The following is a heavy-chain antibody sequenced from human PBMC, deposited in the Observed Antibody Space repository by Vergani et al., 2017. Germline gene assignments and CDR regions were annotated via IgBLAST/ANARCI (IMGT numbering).Heavy chain of an antibody. CDR3: ARVVCRGSCYPSHYYYGMDV. J-gene: IGHJ6*02. CDR1: GFTFSDYY. Sequence: QVQLVESGGGLVKPGGSLRLSCAASGFTFSDYYMSWIRQAPGKGLEWVSYISSSGSTIYYADSVKGRFTISRDNAKNSLYLQMNSLRAEDTAVYYCARVVCRGSCYPSHYYYGMDVWGQGTTVTVSS. D-gene: IGHD2-15*01. CDR2: ISSSGSTI. V-gene: IGHV3-11*01.